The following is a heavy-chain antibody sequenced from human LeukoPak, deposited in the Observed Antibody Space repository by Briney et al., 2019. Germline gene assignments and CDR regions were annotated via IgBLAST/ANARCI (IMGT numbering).Heavy chain of an antibody. V-gene: IGHV3-23*01. D-gene: IGHD1-26*01. CDR1: GFTFSSYA. CDR3: AKNRGGSYYSGSDY. Sequence: GGSLRLSCAASGFTFSSYAMSWVRQAPGKGLEWVSAVRGSDAGTSYADSVKGRSTISRDNSKNTLYLQMNSLRAEDTAVYYCAKNRGGSYYSGSDYWGQGTLVTVSS. J-gene: IGHJ4*02. CDR2: VRGSDAGT.